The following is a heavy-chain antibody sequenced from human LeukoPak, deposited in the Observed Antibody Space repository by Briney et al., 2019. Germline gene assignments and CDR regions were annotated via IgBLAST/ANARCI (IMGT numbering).Heavy chain of an antibody. V-gene: IGHV3-30*14. Sequence: GGSLRLSCAASGFTFTSYAMHWVRQAPGKGLEWVAVISFAGDIYYYADSVKGRFTISRDNSKNTLYLQMNSLRAEDTAVYYCARTAIAAAAFYNWFDSWGQGTLVTVSS. CDR3: ARTAIAAAAFYNWFDS. D-gene: IGHD6-13*01. CDR2: ISFAGDIY. J-gene: IGHJ5*01. CDR1: GFTFTSYA.